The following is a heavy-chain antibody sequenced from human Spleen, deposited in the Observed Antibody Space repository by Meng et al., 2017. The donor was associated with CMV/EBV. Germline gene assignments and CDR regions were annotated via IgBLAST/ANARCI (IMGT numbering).Heavy chain of an antibody. CDR2: ISGSSDYI. J-gene: IGHJ4*02. CDR3: ARPTYYSDGGDYYY. CDR1: GFTFNSYN. D-gene: IGHD3-22*01. V-gene: IGHV3-21*04. Sequence: GESLKISCAASGFTFNSYNMDWVRQAPGKGLEWVSSISGSSDYIFYADSLKGRFTISRDNSRNTLYLHMNSLRAEDTAVFYCARPTYYSDGGDYYYWGQGTLVTVSS.